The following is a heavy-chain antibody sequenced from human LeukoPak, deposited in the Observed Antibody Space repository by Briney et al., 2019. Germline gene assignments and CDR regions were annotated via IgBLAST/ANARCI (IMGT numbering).Heavy chain of an antibody. V-gene: IGHV1-2*02. CDR2: INSNSGGT. Sequence: ASVKVSCKASGYTFSGYYIHWVRQAPGQGLEWMGWINSNSGGTHYAQKFQDRVTMTRDMSISTAYMEVRSLRSDDTAVYYCASEYSSSLWGHWGQGTLVTVSS. CDR3: ASEYSSSLWGH. CDR1: GYTFSGYY. D-gene: IGHD6-13*01. J-gene: IGHJ4*02.